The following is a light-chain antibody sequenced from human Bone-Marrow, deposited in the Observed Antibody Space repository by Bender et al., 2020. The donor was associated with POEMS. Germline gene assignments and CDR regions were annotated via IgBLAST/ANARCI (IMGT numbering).Light chain of an antibody. Sequence: QSALTQPRSVSGSPGQSVTISCTGTSSDVGEYYSVSWYQQHPGKAPKMMIYEVSKRPSGVSNRFSGSKSGNTASLTISGLQAEDEGDYYCCSYVTSDTWVFGGGTKLTVL. J-gene: IGLJ3*02. CDR3: CSYVTSDTWV. CDR1: SSDVGEYYS. CDR2: EVS. V-gene: IGLV2-11*01.